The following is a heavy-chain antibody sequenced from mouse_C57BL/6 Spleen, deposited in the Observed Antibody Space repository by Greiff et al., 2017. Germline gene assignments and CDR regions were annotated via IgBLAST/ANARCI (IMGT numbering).Heavy chain of an antibody. D-gene: IGHD2-1*01. CDR1: GYTFTSYW. Sequence: QVQLQQPGAELVRPGSSVKLSCKASGYTFTSYWMHWVKQRPIQGLEWIGNIDPSDSETHYNQKFKDKATLTVDKSSSTAYMQLSSLTSEDSAVYYCARAGYGNYVWFAYWGQGTLVTVSA. CDR3: ARAGYGNYVWFAY. V-gene: IGHV1-52*01. CDR2: IDPSDSET. J-gene: IGHJ3*01.